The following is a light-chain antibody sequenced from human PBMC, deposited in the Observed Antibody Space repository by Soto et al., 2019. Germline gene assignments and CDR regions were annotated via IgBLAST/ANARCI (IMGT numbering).Light chain of an antibody. CDR3: QQYYSLPYT. CDR1: QSVLYSSNNKNY. V-gene: IGKV4-1*01. CDR2: WAY. J-gene: IGKJ2*01. Sequence: DIVMTQSPDALAVYLGERATINCKSSQSVLYSSNNKNYLVWYQQKSGQPPKLLISWAYTRESGVPDRFSGGGSGTDLTLTISSLQAEDVAVYYCQQYYSLPYTFGHGTKLE.